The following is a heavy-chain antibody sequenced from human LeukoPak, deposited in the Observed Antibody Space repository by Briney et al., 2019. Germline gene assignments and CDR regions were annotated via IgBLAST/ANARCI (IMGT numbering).Heavy chain of an antibody. V-gene: IGHV4-61*02. CDR1: GYSISSGYY. J-gene: IGHJ4*02. Sequence: KTSEALSLTCTVSGYSISSGYYWSWIRQPAGKGLEWIGRIYTSGSTNYNPSLKSRVTISVDTSKNQFSLKLSSVTAADTAVYYCARSGSTPYYFDYWGQGTLVTVSS. D-gene: IGHD3-10*01. CDR2: IYTSGST. CDR3: ARSGSTPYYFDY.